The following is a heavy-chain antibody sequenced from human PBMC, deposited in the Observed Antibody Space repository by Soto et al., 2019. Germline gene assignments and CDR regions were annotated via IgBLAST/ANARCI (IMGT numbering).Heavy chain of an antibody. D-gene: IGHD6-13*01. CDR3: ARGSVTAPGLLGYYHYGLDV. J-gene: IGHJ6*02. V-gene: IGHV3-33*01. CDR1: GFIFNSYA. CDR2: IWYDGSDK. Sequence: RGSLRLSCAASGFIFNSYAMHWVRQAPGKGLEWVAVIWYDGSDKYYEDSVKGRFTISRDNPKNTVSLQMNSLRVDDTAIYFCARGSVTAPGLLGYYHYGLDVWGQGTTVTVSS.